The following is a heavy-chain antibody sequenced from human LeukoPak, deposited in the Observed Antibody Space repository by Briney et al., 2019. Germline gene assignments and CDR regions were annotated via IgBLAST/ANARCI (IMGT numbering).Heavy chain of an antibody. CDR3: ARAHYYDSSGYPGAFDI. CDR1: GFSFSSYS. Sequence: GGSLRLSCAASGFSFSSYSMNWVRQAPGKGLEWVSSISTSSSYIYYADSVKGRFTISRDNAKKSLYLQMNSLRADDTAVYYCARAHYYDSSGYPGAFDIWGQGTMVTVSS. D-gene: IGHD3-22*01. J-gene: IGHJ3*02. V-gene: IGHV3-21*01. CDR2: ISTSSSYI.